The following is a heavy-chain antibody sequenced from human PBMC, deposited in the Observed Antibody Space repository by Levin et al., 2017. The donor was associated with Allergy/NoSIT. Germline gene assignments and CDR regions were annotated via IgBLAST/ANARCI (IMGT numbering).Heavy chain of an antibody. J-gene: IGHJ4*02. Sequence: GGSLRLSCAASGFTFSSNWMSWVRQAPGKGLEWVANIKQDGNEKYYVDSVKGRFTISRDNAKNSLYLQMNSLRAEDTAVYYCARDGGGGSYYWGQGTLVTVSS. CDR1: GFTFSSNW. CDR2: IKQDGNEK. CDR3: ARDGGGGSYY. D-gene: IGHD2-21*01. V-gene: IGHV3-7*01.